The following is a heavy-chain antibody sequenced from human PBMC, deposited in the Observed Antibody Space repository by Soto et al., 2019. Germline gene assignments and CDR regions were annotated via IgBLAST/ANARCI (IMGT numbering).Heavy chain of an antibody. CDR1: GGSFSGYY. Sequence: SETLSLTCAVYGGSFSGYYWSWIRQPPGKGLEWIGEINHSGSTNYNPSLKSRVTISVDTSKNQFSLKLSSVTAADTAVYYCARGGTMVRGVPSGKYYMDVWGKGTTVTVSS. J-gene: IGHJ6*03. CDR2: INHSGST. V-gene: IGHV4-34*01. CDR3: ARGGTMVRGVPSGKYYMDV. D-gene: IGHD3-10*01.